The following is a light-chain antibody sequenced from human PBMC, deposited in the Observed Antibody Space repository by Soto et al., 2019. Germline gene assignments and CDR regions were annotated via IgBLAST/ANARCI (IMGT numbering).Light chain of an antibody. CDR3: QQYGSSPRT. CDR2: GAT. J-gene: IGKJ1*01. V-gene: IGKV3-20*01. CDR1: QSVSSNY. Sequence: EIVLTQSPGTLSLSPGERATLSCRASQSVSSNYLAWYQQKPGQAPRLLIYGATSRAPGIPDRFSASGSGTDFTLTISRLEPEDFAVYYCQQYGSSPRTFGQGTNVEIK.